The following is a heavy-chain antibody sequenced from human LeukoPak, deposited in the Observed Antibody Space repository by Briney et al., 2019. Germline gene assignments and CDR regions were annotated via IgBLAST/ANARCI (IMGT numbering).Heavy chain of an antibody. CDR1: GFTFEDYA. CDR3: AKSRLSGWYGDNWFDP. CDR2: ISGDGGNT. J-gene: IGHJ5*02. D-gene: IGHD6-19*01. Sequence: GGSLRLSCAASGFTFEDYAMHWVRQVPGKGLEWVSFISGDGGNTYYRDSVKGRFTISRDNSKNSLYLQMNSLKTEDTALYSCAKSRLSGWYGDNWFDPWGQGTLVTVFS. V-gene: IGHV3-43*02.